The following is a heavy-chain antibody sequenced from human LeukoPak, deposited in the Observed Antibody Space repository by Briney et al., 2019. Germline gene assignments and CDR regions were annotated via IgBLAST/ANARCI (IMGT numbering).Heavy chain of an antibody. J-gene: IGHJ4*02. CDR3: ARDVARSGGY. CDR2: ISSRSSYI. V-gene: IGHV3-21*01. D-gene: IGHD3-10*01. Sequence: GGSLRLSCALSGFTLSSYNMNCVRHAPGKGLEWVSSISSRSSYIYYADSVKGRFTISRDNAKNSLYLQMNSLRVEDTAVYYCARDVARSGGYWGQGTLVTVSS. CDR1: GFTLSSYN.